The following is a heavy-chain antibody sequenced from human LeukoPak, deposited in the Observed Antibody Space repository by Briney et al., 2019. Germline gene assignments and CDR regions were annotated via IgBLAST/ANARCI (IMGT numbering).Heavy chain of an antibody. D-gene: IGHD3-3*01. CDR2: IKEDGSEK. CDR3: AREPRSRSDFWSGYYYYYYYMDV. Sequence: GGSLRLSCAASGFTFSSYWMSWVRQAPGKGLEWVANIKEDGSEKYYVDSVKGRFTISRDNAKNSLYLQMNSLRAEDTAVYYCAREPRSRSDFWSGYYYYYYYMDVWGKGTTVTVSS. V-gene: IGHV3-7*01. J-gene: IGHJ6*03. CDR1: GFTFSSYW.